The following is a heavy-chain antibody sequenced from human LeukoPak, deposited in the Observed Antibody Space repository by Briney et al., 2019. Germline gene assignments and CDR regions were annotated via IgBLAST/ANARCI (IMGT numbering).Heavy chain of an antibody. Sequence: ASVKVSCKASGYTFIGFHMHWVRQAPGQGLEWMAWINPKTGGSNSAQKFQGRVTLTRDTSITTAYMELSGLRSDDTAVYYCARDVPGYSSEFDYWGQGTLVTVSS. J-gene: IGHJ4*02. CDR2: INPKTGGS. CDR1: GYTFIGFH. V-gene: IGHV1-2*02. CDR3: ARDVPGYSSEFDY. D-gene: IGHD6-25*01.